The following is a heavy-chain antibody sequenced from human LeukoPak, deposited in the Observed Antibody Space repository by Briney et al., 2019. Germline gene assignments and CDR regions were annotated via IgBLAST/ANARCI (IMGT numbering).Heavy chain of an antibody. Sequence: PGGSLRLSCAASGFTVSSNYMSWVRQAPGKGLEWVSVIYSGGSTYYADSVKGRFTISRDNSKNTLYLQMNSLRAEDTAVYYCANLDPGYCSSTSCYDYFDYWGQGTLVTVSS. V-gene: IGHV3-66*02. CDR2: IYSGGST. D-gene: IGHD2-2*03. CDR3: ANLDPGYCSSTSCYDYFDY. J-gene: IGHJ4*02. CDR1: GFTVSSNY.